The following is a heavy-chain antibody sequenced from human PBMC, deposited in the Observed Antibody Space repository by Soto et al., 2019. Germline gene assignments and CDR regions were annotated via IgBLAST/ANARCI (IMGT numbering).Heavy chain of an antibody. CDR1: GFTFSSYA. Sequence: GGSLRLSCAASGFTFSSYAMSWVRQAPGKGLEWVSAISGSGGSTYYADSVKGRFTISRDNSKNTLYLQMNSLRAEDTAVYYCAKDLSPYYYGSGSDAFDIWGQGTMVTVSS. CDR2: ISGSGGST. V-gene: IGHV3-23*01. CDR3: AKDLSPYYYGSGSDAFDI. D-gene: IGHD3-10*01. J-gene: IGHJ3*02.